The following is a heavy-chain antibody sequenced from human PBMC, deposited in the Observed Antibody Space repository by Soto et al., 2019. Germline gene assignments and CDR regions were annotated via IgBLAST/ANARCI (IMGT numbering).Heavy chain of an antibody. J-gene: IGHJ3*02. CDR2: ISYDGSNK. D-gene: IGHD3-22*01. V-gene: IGHV3-30*03. CDR3: ARELVVITPAAFDI. Sequence: PGGSLRLSCAASGFTFSSYGMHWVRQAPGKGLEWVAVISYDGSNKYYADSVKGRFTISRDNSKNTLYLQMNSLRAEDTAVYYCARELVVITPAAFDIWGQGTMVTVSS. CDR1: GFTFSSYG.